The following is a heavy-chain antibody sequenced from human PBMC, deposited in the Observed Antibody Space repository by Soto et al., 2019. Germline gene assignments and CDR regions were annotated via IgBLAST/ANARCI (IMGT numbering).Heavy chain of an antibody. V-gene: IGHV3-33*01. CDR1: GFTFSSYG. Sequence: HPGGSLRLSCAASGFTFSSYGMHWVRQAPGKGLEWVAVIWYDGSNKYYADSVKGRFTISRDNSKNTLYLQMNSLRAEDTAVYYCAREHVRFLEPPGWFDPWGQGTLVTVSS. CDR2: IWYDGSNK. CDR3: AREHVRFLEPPGWFDP. D-gene: IGHD3-3*01. J-gene: IGHJ5*02.